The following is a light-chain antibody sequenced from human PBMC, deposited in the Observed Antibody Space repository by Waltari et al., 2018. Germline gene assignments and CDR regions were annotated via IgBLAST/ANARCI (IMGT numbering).Light chain of an antibody. Sequence: DIVMTQSPDSLAVSLGERATINCKSSQSVFHTNNKKNLAWYQQKPGQPPKLLIYWASTRESGVPDRFSGSGSGTDFTLAISSLQAEDVAVYYCQQYYSTPNTFGQGTKVEIK. CDR3: QQYYSTPNT. CDR2: WAS. V-gene: IGKV4-1*01. CDR1: QSVFHTNNKKN. J-gene: IGKJ2*01.